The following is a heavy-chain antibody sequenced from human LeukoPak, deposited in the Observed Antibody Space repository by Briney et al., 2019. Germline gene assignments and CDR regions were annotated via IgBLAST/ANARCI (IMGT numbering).Heavy chain of an antibody. V-gene: IGHV3-23*01. Sequence: PGGSLRLSCEASGFTFSAYAMTWVRQAPGKGLEWVSSIGSDGKTHYSESVKGRFAISRDNSKGMLFLQLNSLRAEDTALYYCARDLHYYMAMDVWGQGTTVTVSS. CDR2: IGSDGKT. D-gene: IGHD1-26*01. CDR3: ARDLHYYMAMDV. CDR1: GFTFSAYA. J-gene: IGHJ6*02.